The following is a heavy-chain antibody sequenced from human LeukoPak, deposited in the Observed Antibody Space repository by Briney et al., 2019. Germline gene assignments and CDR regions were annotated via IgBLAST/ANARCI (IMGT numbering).Heavy chain of an antibody. CDR1: GFRFDDYA. CDR2: ISWNSENI. J-gene: IGHJ4*02. V-gene: IGHV3-9*01. Sequence: GGSLRLSCAASGFRFDDYAMHWVRQAPGKGLEWVSTISWNSENINYADSVKGRFTISRDNAKSSLYLQMNSLTADDTAFYYCAKDMGRLLASGCDFWGQGTLVTVSS. CDR3: AKDMGRLLASGCDF. D-gene: IGHD6-13*01.